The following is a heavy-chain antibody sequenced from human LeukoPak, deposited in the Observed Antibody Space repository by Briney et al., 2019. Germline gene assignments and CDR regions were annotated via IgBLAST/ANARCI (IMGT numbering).Heavy chain of an antibody. J-gene: IGHJ6*04. CDR3: ARGLRLVRGAHNGMDV. Sequence: SETLSLTCAVYGGSFSGYYWSCIRQPPGKGLGWIGEINHSGSTNYNPSLKSRVTISVDTSKNQFSLKLSSVTAADTAVYYCARGLRLVRGAHNGMDVWGKGTTVTVSS. CDR1: GGSFSGYY. CDR2: INHSGST. D-gene: IGHD3-10*01. V-gene: IGHV4-34*01.